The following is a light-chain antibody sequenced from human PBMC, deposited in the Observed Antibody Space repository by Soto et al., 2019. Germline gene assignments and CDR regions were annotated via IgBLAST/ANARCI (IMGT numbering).Light chain of an antibody. J-gene: IGLJ2*01. Sequence: QSVLTQPPSVSAAPGQTVTISCSGRGSNIGSNSVSWYQQVPGTAPKLLLYDNDKRPSGIPDRFFRSKSGTSATLGIAGLQTADEADYYCGTWESYLSVGVFGGGTKLTVL. V-gene: IGLV1-51*01. CDR1: GSNIGSNS. CDR2: DND. CDR3: GTWESYLSVGV.